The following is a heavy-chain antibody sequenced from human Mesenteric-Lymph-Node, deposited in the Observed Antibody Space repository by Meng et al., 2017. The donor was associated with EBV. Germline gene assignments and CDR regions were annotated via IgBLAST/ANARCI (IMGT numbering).Heavy chain of an antibody. D-gene: IGHD3-10*01. Sequence: VKLVGSGGGLIRPWGSLRLALSASGFIVSSHYMSWVRQAPGKGLEWVSVIYPGGRAYYTDSVEGRFTMSRDNSQNTLYLQMNSLRAEDTAVYYCATGGSGSTRLVSWGQGTLVTVSS. CDR1: GFIVSSHY. CDR2: IYPGGRA. V-gene: IGHV3-53*01. CDR3: ATGGSGSTRLVS. J-gene: IGHJ4*02.